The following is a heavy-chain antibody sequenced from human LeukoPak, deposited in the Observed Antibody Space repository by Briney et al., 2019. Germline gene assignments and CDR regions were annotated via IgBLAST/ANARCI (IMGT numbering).Heavy chain of an antibody. Sequence: PSETLSLTCTVSGGSISSGSYYWSWIRQPAGKGLEWIGRIYTSGSTNYNPSLKSRVTISVDTSKNQFSLKLSSVTAADTAVYYCARGDWKSYDYVWGSFPNWGQGTLVTVSS. CDR2: IYTSGST. V-gene: IGHV4-61*02. J-gene: IGHJ4*02. D-gene: IGHD3-16*01. CDR1: GGSISSGSYY. CDR3: ARGDWKSYDYVWGSFPN.